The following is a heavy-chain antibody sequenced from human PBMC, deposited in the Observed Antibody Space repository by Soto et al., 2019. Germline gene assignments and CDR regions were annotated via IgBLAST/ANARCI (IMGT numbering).Heavy chain of an antibody. J-gene: IGHJ5*02. CDR1: GYAITSYG. CDR3: AREKGSSGFDP. V-gene: IGHV1-18*01. Sequence: ASVKVSWKAAGYAITSYGISWVRQAPGQGLEWMGWISAYNGNTNYAQKLQGRVTMTTDTSINTAYMELSSLRSEDTAVYYCAREKGSSGFDPWGQGTLVTVS. D-gene: IGHD6-6*01. CDR2: ISAYNGNT.